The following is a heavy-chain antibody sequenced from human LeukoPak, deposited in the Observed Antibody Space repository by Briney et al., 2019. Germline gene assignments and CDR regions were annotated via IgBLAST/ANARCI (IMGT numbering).Heavy chain of an antibody. V-gene: IGHV4-34*12. CDR1: GGSFSGYY. D-gene: IGHD6-13*01. CDR3: ARADYSSTWSHDYYYMDV. J-gene: IGHJ6*03. Sequence: SETLSLTCAVYGGSFSGYYWSWIRQPPGKGLEWIGNIFYSGGTYYSPSLTSRVTISVDTSKNQFSLKLSSVTAADTAVYYCARADYSSTWSHDYYYMDVWGKGTTVTVSS. CDR2: IFYSGGT.